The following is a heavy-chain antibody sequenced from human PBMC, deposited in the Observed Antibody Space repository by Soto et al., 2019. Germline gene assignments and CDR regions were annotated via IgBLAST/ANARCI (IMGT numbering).Heavy chain of an antibody. V-gene: IGHV3-7*03. Sequence: EVQLVESGGGLVKPGGSLRLSCAASGFTLNKYWMSWVRQAPGKGLEWVANMKQDGSERNYVDSVKGRFTISRDNAKNSLYLQMNSLRAEDTAVYYCARPRSSSYYYYYALDVWGQGTTVTVSS. CDR2: MKQDGSER. CDR1: GFTLNKYW. J-gene: IGHJ6*02. CDR3: ARPRSSSYYYYYALDV. D-gene: IGHD6-6*01.